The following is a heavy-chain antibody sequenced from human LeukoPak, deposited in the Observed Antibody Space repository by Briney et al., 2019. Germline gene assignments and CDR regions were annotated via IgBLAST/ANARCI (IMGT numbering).Heavy chain of an antibody. CDR1: GFTFSSYW. Sequence: PGGSLRLSCAASGFTFSSYWMSWVRQAPGKGLEWVANIKQDGSEKYYMDSVKGRFTISRDNAKNSLYLQMNSLRAEDTAVYYCARGALCSSTSCYSYYGMDVWGQGTTVTVSS. J-gene: IGHJ6*02. V-gene: IGHV3-7*01. D-gene: IGHD2-2*01. CDR3: ARGALCSSTSCYSYYGMDV. CDR2: IKQDGSEK.